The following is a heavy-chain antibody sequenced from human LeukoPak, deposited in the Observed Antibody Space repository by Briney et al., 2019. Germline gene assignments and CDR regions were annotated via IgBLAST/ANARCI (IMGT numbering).Heavy chain of an antibody. CDR1: GFTFSSYG. CDR2: LQNDGSDK. Sequence: GGSLRLSCAASGFTFSSYGMHWVRQAPGKGLEWVAFLQNDGSDKYLADSVKGRFTISRDNSKNTLFLQMNSLRADDTAVYYCVRDSIRQQLYYFDHWGQGTLVTVSS. V-gene: IGHV3-30*02. D-gene: IGHD4-11*01. J-gene: IGHJ4*02. CDR3: VRDSIRQQLYYFDH.